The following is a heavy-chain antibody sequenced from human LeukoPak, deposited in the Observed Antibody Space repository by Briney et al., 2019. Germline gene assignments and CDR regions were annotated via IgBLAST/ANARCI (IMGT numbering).Heavy chain of an antibody. CDR1: GGSISSGGYS. J-gene: IGHJ5*02. D-gene: IGHD3-10*01. Sequence: SETLSLTCAVSGGSISSGGYSWSWIRQPPGKGLEWIGYIYHSGSTYYNPSLKSRVTISVDTSKNQFSLKLTSVTAADTAVYYCARHKDRSYGSGVDWFDPWGQGTLVTVSS. V-gene: IGHV4-30-2*01. CDR2: IYHSGST. CDR3: ARHKDRSYGSGVDWFDP.